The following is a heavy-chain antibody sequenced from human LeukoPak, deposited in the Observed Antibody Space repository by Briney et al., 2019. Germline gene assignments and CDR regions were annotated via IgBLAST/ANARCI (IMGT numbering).Heavy chain of an antibody. CDR3: ATVGRSSPYDY. J-gene: IGHJ4*02. Sequence: GGSLRLSCAASGFTFSSYGMHWVRQAPGKGLEWVAVISYDGSNKYYADSVKGRFTISRDNSKNTLYLQMNSLRAEDTAVYYCATVGRSSPYDYWGQGTLVTVSS. V-gene: IGHV3-30*03. CDR2: ISYDGSNK. CDR1: GFTFSSYG. D-gene: IGHD6-6*01.